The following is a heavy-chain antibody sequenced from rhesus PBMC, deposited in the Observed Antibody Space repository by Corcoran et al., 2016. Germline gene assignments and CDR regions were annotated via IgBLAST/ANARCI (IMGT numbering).Heavy chain of an antibody. D-gene: IGHD2-2*01. V-gene: IGHV4S2*01. J-gene: IGHJ5-1*01. Sequence: QVQLQESGPGLVKPSETLPLTCAVSGASISRNYCTCVRLAPRKGLEWIGRIHGTTGSTDYNPSLRSRVTFSIDTSKNQFSLRLPSVTAADTAVYYCTWGFEVWGAGVLVTVSS. CDR2: IHGTTGST. CDR1: GASISRNY. CDR3: TWGFEV.